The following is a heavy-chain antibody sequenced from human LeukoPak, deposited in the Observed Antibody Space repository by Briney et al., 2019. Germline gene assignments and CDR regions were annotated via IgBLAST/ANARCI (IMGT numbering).Heavy chain of an antibody. J-gene: IGHJ4*02. CDR1: GYTFTGYY. CDR3: ARGGSSSWYPLTTPHYFDY. Sequence: GASVKVSCKASGYTFTGYYMHWVRQAPGQGLEWMGGIIPIFGTANYAQKFQGRVTITADKSTSTAYMELSSLRSEDTAVYYCARGGSSSWYPLTTPHYFDYWGQGTLVTVSS. V-gene: IGHV1-69*06. D-gene: IGHD6-13*01. CDR2: IIPIFGTA.